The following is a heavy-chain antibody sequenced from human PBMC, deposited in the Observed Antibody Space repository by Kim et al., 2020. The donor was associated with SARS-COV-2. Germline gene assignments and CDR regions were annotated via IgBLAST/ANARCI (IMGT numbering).Heavy chain of an antibody. D-gene: IGHD3-22*01. V-gene: IGHV3-23*01. CDR1: GFTFSSYA. CDR2: ISGSGGST. Sequence: GGSLRLSCAASGFTFSSYAMSWVRQAPGKGLEWVSAISGSGGSTYYADSVKGRFTISRDNSKNTLYLQMNSQRAEDTDVYYCAKDLTYYYDSSGYLDYPRAVVGGAFDIWGQGTMVTVSS. CDR3: AKDLTYYYDSSGYLDYPRAVVGGAFDI. J-gene: IGHJ3*02.